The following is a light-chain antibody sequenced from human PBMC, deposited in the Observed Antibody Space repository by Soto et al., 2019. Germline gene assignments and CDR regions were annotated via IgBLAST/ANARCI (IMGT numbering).Light chain of an antibody. J-gene: IGKJ5*01. CDR1: QSVSNNY. CDR2: ATS. CDR3: QHSGTT. V-gene: IGKV3-20*01. Sequence: LVLTQSPGTLSLSPGERATLSCRASQSVSNNYLAWYQQRPGQTPMPLIYATSSKTTGIPDRFSGSGSGTDFTLTIHRLEPEDFAVYYCQHSGTTFGHGTRLEIK.